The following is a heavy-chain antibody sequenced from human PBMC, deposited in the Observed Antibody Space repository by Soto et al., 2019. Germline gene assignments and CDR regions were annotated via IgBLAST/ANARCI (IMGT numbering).Heavy chain of an antibody. Sequence: PGGSLRLSCAASGFTFSSYSMNWVRQAPGKGLEWVSYISSRSDYTYYADSVKGRFAIFRDNAKNSLFLQMNSLRAEDTAVYYCARAEYSGHDFPATTSGYLDWGQGTLVTVSS. D-gene: IGHD5-12*01. V-gene: IGHV3-21*01. CDR2: ISSRSDYT. J-gene: IGHJ4*02. CDR1: GFTFSSYS. CDR3: ARAEYSGHDFPATTSGYLD.